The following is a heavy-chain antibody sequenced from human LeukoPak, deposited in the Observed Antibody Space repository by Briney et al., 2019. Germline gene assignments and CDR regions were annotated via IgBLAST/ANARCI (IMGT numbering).Heavy chain of an antibody. CDR3: ARDMEMATPTPH. D-gene: IGHD5-24*01. CDR2: ISGSSSYI. Sequence: GGSLRLSCAASGFTFSSYSMNWVRQVPGKGLEWVSSISGSSSYIYYADSVKGRFTISRDNAKNTLYLQMNSLRAEDTAVYYCARDMEMATPTPHWGQGTLVTVSS. J-gene: IGHJ4*02. CDR1: GFTFSSYS. V-gene: IGHV3-21*01.